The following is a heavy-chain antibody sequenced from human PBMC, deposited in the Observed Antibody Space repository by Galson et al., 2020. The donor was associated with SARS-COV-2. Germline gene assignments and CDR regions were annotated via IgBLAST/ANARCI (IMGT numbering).Heavy chain of an antibody. CDR2: INFGGNT. V-gene: IGHV4-34*01. CDR1: GGSFSGYS. D-gene: IGHD3-10*01. J-gene: IGHJ6*03. CDR3: ARGHRGVVPSPVLGLGPYYSYYYMDV. Sequence: PSQTLSLTCAVYGGSFSGYSWTWIRQPPGKGLEWIGEINFGGNTNYSPSLRSRVTVSVDTSKNQFSLNLRSVTAADTALYYCARGHRGVVPSPVLGLGPYYSYYYMDVWGKGTTVTVSS.